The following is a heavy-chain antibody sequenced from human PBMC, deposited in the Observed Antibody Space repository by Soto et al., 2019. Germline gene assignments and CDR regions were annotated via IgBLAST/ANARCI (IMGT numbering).Heavy chain of an antibody. CDR3: ATENTRRGLTLFGVVIAALYY. J-gene: IGHJ4*02. CDR1: GHTVTELF. CDR2: SDPVDGET. Sequence: ASVKVSCKVSGHTVTELFMHWVRLAAGRGLAWMGRSDPVDGETVYAEKLQGRLTMTEDTSTDTAYMELSSLRYEDTAVYYCATENTRRGLTLFGVVIAALYYWGQGTLVTVSS. V-gene: IGHV1-24*01. D-gene: IGHD3-3*01.